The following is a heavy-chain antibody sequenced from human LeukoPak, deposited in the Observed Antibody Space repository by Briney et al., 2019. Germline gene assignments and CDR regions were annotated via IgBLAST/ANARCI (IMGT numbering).Heavy chain of an antibody. CDR1: GGSISSYY. D-gene: IGHD6-19*01. Sequence: PSETLSLTCTVSGGSISSYYWSWIRQPPGKGLEWIGYIYYSGSTNYNPSLKGRVTISVDTSKNQFSLKLSSVTAADTAVYYCARGVEQWLVLGYFDYWGQGTLVTVSS. CDR2: IYYSGST. V-gene: IGHV4-59*08. J-gene: IGHJ4*02. CDR3: ARGVEQWLVLGYFDY.